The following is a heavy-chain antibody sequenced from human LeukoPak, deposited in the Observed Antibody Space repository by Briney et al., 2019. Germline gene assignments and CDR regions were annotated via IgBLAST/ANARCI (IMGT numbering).Heavy chain of an antibody. J-gene: IGHJ2*01. Sequence: PGGSLRLSCAASGFTVSSNYMSWVRQAPGKRLEWVSVIYSGGATYYADSVKGRFIISRDNSKNTLYLQMNSLRAEDTAVYYCARATGSSWAARYFDLWGRGTLVTVSS. CDR2: IYSGGAT. D-gene: IGHD6-13*01. CDR3: ARATGSSWAARYFDL. V-gene: IGHV3-53*01. CDR1: GFTVSSNY.